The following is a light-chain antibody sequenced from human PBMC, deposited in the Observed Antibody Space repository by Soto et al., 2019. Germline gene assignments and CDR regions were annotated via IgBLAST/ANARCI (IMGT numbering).Light chain of an antibody. V-gene: IGKV1-5*01. Sequence: DIQMTQSPSTLSTSVGDRVTITCRASQIVSSRLAWYQQKPGKAPKLLIYDASSLESGVPSRFSGSGSGTEFTLTISSLQPDDFATYYCQHYNSYSEAFGQGTKV. CDR1: QIVSSR. CDR3: QHYNSYSEA. CDR2: DAS. J-gene: IGKJ1*01.